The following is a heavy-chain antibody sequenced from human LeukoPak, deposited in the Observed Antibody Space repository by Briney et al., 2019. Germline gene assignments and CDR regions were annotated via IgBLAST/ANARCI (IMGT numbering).Heavy chain of an antibody. D-gene: IGHD4-23*01. Sequence: KSSETLSLTCTVSGGSTSSSNYYWGWIRQAPGEGLEWIGEIYHNGATNYNPSLKSRVTMLLDKSKNQFFLKLNSVTAADTAVYYCARNGGNSDYDYWGQGTLVTVSA. CDR3: ARNGGNSDYDY. CDR2: IYHNGAT. J-gene: IGHJ4*02. V-gene: IGHV4-39*07. CDR1: GGSTSSSNYY.